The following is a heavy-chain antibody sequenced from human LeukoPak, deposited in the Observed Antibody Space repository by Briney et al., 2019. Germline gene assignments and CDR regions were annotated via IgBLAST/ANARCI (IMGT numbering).Heavy chain of an antibody. CDR1: GFTVSRNY. Sequence: PGGSLRLSCAASGFTVSRNYMSWVRQAPGKGLEWVGFIRSKAYGGTTEYAASVKGRFTISRDDSKSIAYLQMNSLKTEDTAVYYCTRDRYYYDSSGYYYPDYWGQGTLVTVSS. CDR3: TRDRYYYDSSGYYYPDY. J-gene: IGHJ4*02. CDR2: IRSKAYGGTT. V-gene: IGHV3-49*04. D-gene: IGHD3-22*01.